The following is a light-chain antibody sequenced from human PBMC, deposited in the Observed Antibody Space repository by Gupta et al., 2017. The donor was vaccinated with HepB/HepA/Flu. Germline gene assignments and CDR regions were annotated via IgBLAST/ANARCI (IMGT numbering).Light chain of an antibody. CDR3: QQYNGVSTWT. CDR2: QAS. Sequence: DTQMTQSPSTLSASVGDRVTITCRASLSISTWLAWYQQKPGEAPKLLIYQASTLVSGVPSRFSGSGSGTQFTLTISGLQPDDFATYYCQQYNGVSTWTFGQGTKVEIK. CDR1: LSISTW. J-gene: IGKJ1*01. V-gene: IGKV1-5*03.